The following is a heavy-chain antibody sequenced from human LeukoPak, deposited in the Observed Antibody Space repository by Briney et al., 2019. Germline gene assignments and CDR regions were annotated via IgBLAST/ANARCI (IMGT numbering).Heavy chain of an antibody. Sequence: PSETLSLTCTVSGGSISSSSYYWGWIRQPPWKGLEWIGSIYYSGSTYYNPSLKSRVTISVDTSKNQFSLKLSSVTAADTAVYYCARKYSSGWYTEGYFQHWGQGTLVTVSS. CDR2: IYYSGST. CDR3: ARKYSSGWYTEGYFQH. J-gene: IGHJ1*01. D-gene: IGHD6-19*01. CDR1: GGSISSSSYY. V-gene: IGHV4-39*01.